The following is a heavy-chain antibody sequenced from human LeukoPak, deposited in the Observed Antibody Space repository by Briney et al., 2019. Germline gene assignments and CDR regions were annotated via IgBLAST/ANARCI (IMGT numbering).Heavy chain of an antibody. V-gene: IGHV4-59*08. D-gene: IGHD6-13*01. J-gene: IGHJ4*02. Sequence: NPSETLSLTCTVSGGSISSYYWSWIRQPPGKGLEWIGYISYSGSTNYNPSLKSRVTISVDTSKNQFSLKLSSMTAADTAVYYCARSIPHSSSWYTDCWGQGTLVTVSS. CDR1: GGSISSYY. CDR2: ISYSGST. CDR3: ARSIPHSSSWYTDC.